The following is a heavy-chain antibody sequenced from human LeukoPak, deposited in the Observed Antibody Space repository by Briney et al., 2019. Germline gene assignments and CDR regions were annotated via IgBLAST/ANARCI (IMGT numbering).Heavy chain of an antibody. Sequence: GGSLRLSWTASGVTLSRYAVSWAGQAAGKGLGGVAGISSRGSGGNTYYADSVKGRYTISRDSSKNTLFLHMNTLTAEDTAIYYCAKDRTVGASYWYFDLWGRGTLVTVSS. D-gene: IGHD1-26*01. V-gene: IGHV3-23*01. CDR1: GVTLSRYA. J-gene: IGHJ2*01. CDR3: AKDRTVGASYWYFDL. CDR2: ISSRGSGGNT.